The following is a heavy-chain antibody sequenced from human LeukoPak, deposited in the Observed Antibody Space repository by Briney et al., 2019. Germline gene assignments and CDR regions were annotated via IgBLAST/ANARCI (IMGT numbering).Heavy chain of an antibody. V-gene: IGHV3-30*02. CDR3: ARGSGEGFDY. Sequence: PGGSLRLSCAASGFTFSSYGMHWVRQAPGKGLEWVAFIRYDGSNKDYADSVKGRFTISRDNSKNTLYLQMNSLRAEDTAVYYCARGSGEGFDYWGQGTLVTVSS. CDR1: GFTFSSYG. D-gene: IGHD3-10*01. J-gene: IGHJ4*02. CDR2: IRYDGSNK.